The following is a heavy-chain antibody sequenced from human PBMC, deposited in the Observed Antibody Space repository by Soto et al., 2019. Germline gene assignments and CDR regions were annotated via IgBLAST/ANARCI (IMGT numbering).Heavy chain of an antibody. CDR1: GYTFTSYG. V-gene: IGHV1-18*01. CDR3: ARSIAARPNGMYYGMDV. Sequence: ASVKVSCKASGYTFTSYGISWVRQAPGQGLEWMGWISAYNGNTNYAQKLQGRVTMTTDTSTSTAYMELRSLRSDDTAVYYCARSIAARPNGMYYGMDVWGQGTTVTVS. J-gene: IGHJ6*02. CDR2: ISAYNGNT. D-gene: IGHD6-6*01.